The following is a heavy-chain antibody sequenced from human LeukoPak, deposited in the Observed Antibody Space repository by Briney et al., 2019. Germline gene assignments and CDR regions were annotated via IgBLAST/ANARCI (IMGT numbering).Heavy chain of an antibody. CDR3: ARDGDITPTDV. V-gene: IGHV3-33*01. Sequence: GGTLRLSCAASGFTFSSFGMHWVRQAPGKGLEWVAVIWYDGSYKYYADSVKGRFTISRDNSKNTLYLQMNSLRAEDTAVYYCARDGDITPTDVWGQGTTVTVSS. CDR2: IWYDGSYK. D-gene: IGHD2-15*01. CDR1: GFTFSSFG. J-gene: IGHJ6*02.